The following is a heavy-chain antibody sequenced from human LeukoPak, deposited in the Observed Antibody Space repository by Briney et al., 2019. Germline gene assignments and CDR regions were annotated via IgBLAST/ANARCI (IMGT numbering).Heavy chain of an antibody. CDR3: ARMSRSELELRGDDAFDI. CDR1: GGSISSYY. V-gene: IGHV4-59*01. J-gene: IGHJ3*02. D-gene: IGHD1-7*01. Sequence: SETLSLTCTASGGSISSYYWSWIRQPPGKGLEWIGYIYYSGSTNYNPSLKSRVTISVDTSKNQFSLKLSSVTAADTAVYYCARMSRSELELRGDDAFDIWGQGTMVTVSS. CDR2: IYYSGST.